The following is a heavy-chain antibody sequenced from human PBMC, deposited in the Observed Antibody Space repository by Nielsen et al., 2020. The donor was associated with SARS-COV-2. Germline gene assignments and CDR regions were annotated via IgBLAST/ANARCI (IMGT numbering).Heavy chain of an antibody. CDR3: ASEETYYYYMDV. CDR2: MSYDGSLK. J-gene: IGHJ6*03. CDR1: GFTFSSYG. Sequence: GGSLRLSCVASGFTFSSYGIHWVRQAPGKGLDWVAVMSYDGSLKFYADSVKGRFTISRDNSKNTSFLQMSSLRPEDAAVYYCASEETYYYYMDVWGKGTTVTVSS. V-gene: IGHV3-30*03.